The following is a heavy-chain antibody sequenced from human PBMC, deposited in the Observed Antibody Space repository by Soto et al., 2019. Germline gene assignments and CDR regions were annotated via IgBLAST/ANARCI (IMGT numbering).Heavy chain of an antibody. CDR1: GFTFSNAW. J-gene: IGHJ4*02. D-gene: IGHD3-10*01. V-gene: IGHV3-15*01. CDR2: IKSKTDGGTT. CDR3: TTSPLLFLWFGELLAIDY. Sequence: GGSLRLSCAASGFTFSNAWMSWVRQAPGKGLEWVGRIKSKTDGGTTYYAAPVKGRFTISRDDSKNTLYLQMNSLKTEDTAVYYCTTSPLLFLWFGELLAIDYWGQGTLVTVSS.